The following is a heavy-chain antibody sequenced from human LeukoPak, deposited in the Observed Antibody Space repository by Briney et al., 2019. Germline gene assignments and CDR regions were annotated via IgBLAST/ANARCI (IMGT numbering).Heavy chain of an antibody. J-gene: IGHJ4*02. CDR2: IQSKTDVGTK. CDR3: IPTYYYDSSGYFNSS. CDR1: ASEFILRNAW. V-gene: IGHV3-15*01. Sequence: GGSLRLSCAASASEFILRNAWMSWVRQAPGKGLEWVGRIQSKTDVGTKDYAAPVKGRFTISRDDSKNKLKLQMNSLKTKDTAVYYCIPTYYYDSSGYFNSSGGQGTLVTVSS. D-gene: IGHD3-22*01.